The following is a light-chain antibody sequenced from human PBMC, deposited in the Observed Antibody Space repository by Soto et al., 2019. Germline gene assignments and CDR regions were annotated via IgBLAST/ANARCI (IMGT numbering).Light chain of an antibody. CDR2: DVT. CDR3: SSYAGAYTSGV. Sequence: QSALTQPRSVSGTTGQSVTITCSGTSRDVGGFDFVSWYQQSAGEGPRLLIYDVTKRPSGGPARFSGAKSGNTASLTISPLQAEDEGDYYCSSYAGAYTSGVFGGGTKVTVL. V-gene: IGLV2-11*01. J-gene: IGLJ3*02. CDR1: SRDVGGFDF.